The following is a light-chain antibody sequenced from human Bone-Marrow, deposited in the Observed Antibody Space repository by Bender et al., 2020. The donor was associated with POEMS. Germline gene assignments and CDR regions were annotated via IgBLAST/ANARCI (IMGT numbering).Light chain of an antibody. CDR3: YSYTTSRTFV. Sequence: QSAPTQPASVSGSPGQSITISCSGISSDVGNYKVVSWYQQHPGKAPKLLIYEVNKRPSGVSNRFSGSKSGNTASLTISGLQGEDEADYYCYSYTTSRTFVFGSGTKVTVL. V-gene: IGLV2-23*02. J-gene: IGLJ1*01. CDR2: EVN. CDR1: SSDVGNYKV.